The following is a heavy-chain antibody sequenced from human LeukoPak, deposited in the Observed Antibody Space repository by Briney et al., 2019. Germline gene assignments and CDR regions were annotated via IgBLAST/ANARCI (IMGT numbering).Heavy chain of an antibody. V-gene: IGHV3-7*03. D-gene: IGHD5-24*01. CDR1: GFTFSSYW. CDR3: AKKAVEMATISY. CDR2: IKGDGSEK. J-gene: IGHJ4*02. Sequence: GGSLRLSCAASGFTFSSYWMIWVRQAPGKGLEWVANIKGDGSEKYYVDSVKGRFTISRDNAKNSLFLQMNSLRAEDTAVYYCAKKAVEMATISYWGQGTLVTVSS.